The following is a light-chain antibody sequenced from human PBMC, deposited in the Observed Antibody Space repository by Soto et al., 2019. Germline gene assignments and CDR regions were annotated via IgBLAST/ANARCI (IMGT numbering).Light chain of an antibody. V-gene: IGKV3-20*01. J-gene: IGKJ3*01. CDR1: QSVSSSY. CDR3: HHYGSSPFT. CDR2: GAS. Sequence: EIVWTQSPGTLSLSPGERAALSCRASQSVSSSYLAWYQQKPGQAPRLLIHGASTRPTGIPDRFSGSGSGTDFSLTISGLEPDDFAVYYCHHYGSSPFTFGPGTKVDIK.